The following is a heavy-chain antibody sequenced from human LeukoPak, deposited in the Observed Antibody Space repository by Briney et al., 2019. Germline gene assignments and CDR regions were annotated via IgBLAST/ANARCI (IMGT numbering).Heavy chain of an antibody. D-gene: IGHD1-26*01. CDR1: GYSISSGYY. V-gene: IGHV4-38-2*02. J-gene: IGHJ3*02. CDR3: ASSMGAYSAFDI. CDR2: IYHSGST. Sequence: SETLFLTCTVSGYSISSGYYWGWIRQPPGKGLEWIGSIYHSGSTYYNPSLKSRVTISVDTSKNQCSLKLSSVTAADTAVYYCASSMGAYSAFDIWGQGTMVTVSS.